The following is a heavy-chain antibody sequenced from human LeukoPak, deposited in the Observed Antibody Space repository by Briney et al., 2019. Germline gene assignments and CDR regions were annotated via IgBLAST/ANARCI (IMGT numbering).Heavy chain of an antibody. Sequence: PGRSLRLSCAASGFTFSSYAMHSVRQAPGKGLEWVAVISYDGSNKYYADSVKGRFTISRDNSKNTLYLQMNSLRAEDTAVYYCARVGGEYDYVWGSYRYSYFDYWGQGTLVTVSS. CDR1: GFTFSSYA. V-gene: IGHV3-30-3*01. D-gene: IGHD3-16*02. CDR3: ARVGGEYDYVWGSYRYSYFDY. CDR2: ISYDGSNK. J-gene: IGHJ4*02.